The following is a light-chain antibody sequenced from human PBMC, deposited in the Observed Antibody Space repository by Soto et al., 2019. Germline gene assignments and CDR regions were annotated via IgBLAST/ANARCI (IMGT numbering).Light chain of an antibody. CDR3: CSYAGSYTLV. V-gene: IGLV2-11*01. J-gene: IGLJ2*01. CDR2: DVS. CDR1: SSVVGGYNY. Sequence: ALTQPRSVSWSPGQSVTISRTGTSSVVGGYNYVSWYQQHPGKAPKLMIYDVSKRPSGVPDRFSGSKSGNTASLTISGLQAEDEADYYCCSYAGSYTLVFGGGTKVTVL.